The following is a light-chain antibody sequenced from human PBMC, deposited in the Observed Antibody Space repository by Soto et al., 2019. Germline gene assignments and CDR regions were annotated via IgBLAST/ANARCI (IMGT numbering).Light chain of an antibody. J-gene: IGKJ4*01. V-gene: IGKV1-9*01. CDR3: QQLNTYSS. CDR2: DAS. Sequence: DIQMTQSPSFLSASVGDRVTITCRASQGINTYLAWYQQKLGKAPKVLIYDASKLHSGVPSRFSGSGSGTEFTLTISSLQPEDFATYFCQQLNTYSSFGGGTKVDIK. CDR1: QGINTY.